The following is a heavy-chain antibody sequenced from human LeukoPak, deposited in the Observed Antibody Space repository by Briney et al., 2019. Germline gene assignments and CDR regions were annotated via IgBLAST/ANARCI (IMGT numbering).Heavy chain of an antibody. J-gene: IGHJ4*02. CDR1: GGTFSSYA. CDR2: IIPIFGTA. V-gene: IGHV1-69*13. Sequence: ASVKVSCKASGGTFSSYAISWVRQAPGQGLEWMGGIIPIFGTANYAQKFQGRVTITADESTSTAYMELSSLRSEDTAVYYCARDSPYGGNGGYWGQGTLVTVSS. D-gene: IGHD4-23*01. CDR3: ARDSPYGGNGGY.